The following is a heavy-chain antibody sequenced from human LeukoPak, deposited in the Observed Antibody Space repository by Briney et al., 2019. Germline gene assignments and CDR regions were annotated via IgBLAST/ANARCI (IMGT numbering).Heavy chain of an antibody. CDR2: ISGSGGST. V-gene: IGHV3-23*01. D-gene: IGHD3-10*01. J-gene: IGHJ4*02. CDR1: GFTFSSYA. Sequence: GGSLRLSGAASGFTFSSYAMSWVRQAPGKGLEWVSAISGSGGSTYYADSVKGRFTISRDNSKNTLYLQMNSLRAEDTAVYYCVVSTYYFDYWGQGTLVTVSS. CDR3: VVSTYYFDY.